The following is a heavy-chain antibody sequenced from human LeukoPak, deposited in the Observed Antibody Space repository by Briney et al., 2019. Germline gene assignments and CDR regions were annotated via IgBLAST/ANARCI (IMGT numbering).Heavy chain of an antibody. V-gene: IGHV1-2*02. D-gene: IGHD3-16*02. CDR2: INPNSGGT. Sequence: ASVKVSCKASGYTFTGYYMHWVRQAPGQGLERMGWINPNSGGTNYAQKFQGRVTMTRDTSISTAYMELSRLRSDDTAVYYCARAKPLYYDYVWGSYRYPYPFDYWGQGTLVTVSS. J-gene: IGHJ4*02. CDR1: GYTFTGYY. CDR3: ARAKPLYYDYVWGSYRYPYPFDY.